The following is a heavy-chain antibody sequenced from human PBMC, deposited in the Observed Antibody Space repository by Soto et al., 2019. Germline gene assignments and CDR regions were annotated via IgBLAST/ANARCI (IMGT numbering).Heavy chain of an antibody. CDR2: IIPIFGTA. CDR1: GGTFSSYA. CDR3: ASSRDYYDSSGYYFISNWFDP. V-gene: IGHV1-69*13. D-gene: IGHD3-22*01. Sequence: SVKVSCKASGGTFSSYAISWVRQAPGQGLEWMGGIIPIFGTANYAQKFQGRVTITADESTSTAYMELSSLRSEDTAVYYCASSRDYYDSSGYYFISNWFDPWGQGTQVTVSS. J-gene: IGHJ5*02.